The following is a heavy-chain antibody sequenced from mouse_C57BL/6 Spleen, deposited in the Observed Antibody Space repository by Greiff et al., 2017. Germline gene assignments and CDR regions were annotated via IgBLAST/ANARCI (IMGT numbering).Heavy chain of an antibody. D-gene: IGHD1-1*01. Sequence: VQLQQSGPELVKPGASVKISCKASGYTFTDYYMNWVKQSHGKSLEWIGDINPNNGGTSYNQKFKGKATLTVDKSSSTAYMELRSLTSEDSAVYYCARVVNYFDYWGQGTTLTVSS. CDR1: GYTFTDYY. CDR2: INPNNGGT. J-gene: IGHJ2*01. V-gene: IGHV1-26*01. CDR3: ARVVNYFDY.